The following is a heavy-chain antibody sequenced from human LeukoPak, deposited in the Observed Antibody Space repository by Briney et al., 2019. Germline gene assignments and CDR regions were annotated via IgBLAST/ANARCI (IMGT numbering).Heavy chain of an antibody. CDR2: IIPIFGTA. CDR1: GGTFSSYA. J-gene: IGHJ4*02. V-gene: IGHV1-69*05. Sequence: EASVKVSCKASGGTFSSYAISWVRQAPGQGLEWMGGIIPIFGTANYAQKFQGRVTITTDESTSTAYMELSSLRSEDTAVYYRARGNAYDYAFVYWGQGTLVTVSS. D-gene: IGHD4-17*01. CDR3: ARGNAYDYAFVY.